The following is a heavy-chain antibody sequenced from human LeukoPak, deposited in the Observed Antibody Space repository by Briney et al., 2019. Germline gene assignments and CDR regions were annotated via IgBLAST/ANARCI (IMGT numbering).Heavy chain of an antibody. CDR3: AKDRVVGFGELLYFDY. CDR2: ISSSGSNR. Sequence: GGSLRLSCAASGFTFSSYSMNWVRQVPGKGLEWVSYISSSGSNRYYADSVEGRFTISRNNAKNSLFLQMNSLIAEDTAVYYCAKDRVVGFGELLYFDYWGQGTLVTVSS. D-gene: IGHD3-10*01. V-gene: IGHV3-48*04. J-gene: IGHJ4*02. CDR1: GFTFSSYS.